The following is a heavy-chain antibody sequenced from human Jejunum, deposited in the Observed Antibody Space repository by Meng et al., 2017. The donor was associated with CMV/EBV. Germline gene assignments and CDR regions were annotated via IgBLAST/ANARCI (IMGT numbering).Heavy chain of an antibody. Sequence: SCAVSGFTYSNFWMSWVRQSPGMGLEWVANIKQDGSATYYADSVEGRFNISRDNAKNSLYLQMDNLRADDTAVYYCVREDIVVFDYWGQGTLVTVSS. CDR2: IKQDGSAT. CDR3: VREDIVVFDY. V-gene: IGHV3-7*01. CDR1: GFTYSNFW. D-gene: IGHD2-15*01. J-gene: IGHJ4*02.